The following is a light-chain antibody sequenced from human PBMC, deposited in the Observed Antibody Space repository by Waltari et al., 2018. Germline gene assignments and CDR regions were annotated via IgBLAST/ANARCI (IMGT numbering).Light chain of an antibody. CDR2: MAS. J-gene: IGKJ2*01. CDR3: QHFNSYPFI. Sequence: DIQMTQSPSTLSASVGDRVTITCRACPSIGNYLAWYQQKPGKAPKLLIFMASTLQREVPSRFRGSGSGTEFALTISGLQADDFATYFCQHFNSYPFIFGRGTKLEIK. V-gene: IGKV1-5*03. CDR1: PSIGNY.